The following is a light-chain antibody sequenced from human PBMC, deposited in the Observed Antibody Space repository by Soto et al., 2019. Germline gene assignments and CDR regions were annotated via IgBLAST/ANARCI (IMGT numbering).Light chain of an antibody. V-gene: IGKV3-11*01. J-gene: IGKJ5*01. CDR3: QQRSNWPIT. CDR1: QSVSSY. CDR2: DAS. Sequence: EIVLTQSPATLSLSPGERANLSCRASQSVSSYLAWYQQQPGQAPRLLIYDASNRATGIPARFSGSGSGTDFTLTISSLDPEDCAVYYCQQRSNWPITFGQGTRLEIK.